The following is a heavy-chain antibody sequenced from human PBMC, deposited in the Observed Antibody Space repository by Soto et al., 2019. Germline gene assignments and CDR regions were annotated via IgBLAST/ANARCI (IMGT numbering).Heavy chain of an antibody. CDR3: AKPRGNYYDSSSYYYYFDY. D-gene: IGHD3-22*01. CDR1: GFTFSSYG. Sequence: GGSLRLSCAASGFTFSSYGMHWVRQAPGKGLEWVAVIWYDGSNKYYADSVKGRFTISRDDSKNTLYLQMNSLRAEDTAVYYCAKPRGNYYDSSSYYYYFDYWGQGTLVTVSS. V-gene: IGHV3-30*02. CDR2: IWYDGSNK. J-gene: IGHJ4*02.